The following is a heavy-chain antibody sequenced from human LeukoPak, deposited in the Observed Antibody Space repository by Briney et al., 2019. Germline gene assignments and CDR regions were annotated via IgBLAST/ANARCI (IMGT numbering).Heavy chain of an antibody. CDR2: IYYSGNT. Sequence: SETLSLTCSVSGGSISSINYYWGWIRQPPGKGLEWIGNIYYSGNTYYNPSLKSRVTISVDTSKNQFSLELISVTAADTAVYYCARRGSTVTTPDFWGQGTLVTVSS. D-gene: IGHD4-17*01. J-gene: IGHJ4*02. CDR3: ARRGSTVTTPDF. CDR1: GGSISSINYY. V-gene: IGHV4-39*01.